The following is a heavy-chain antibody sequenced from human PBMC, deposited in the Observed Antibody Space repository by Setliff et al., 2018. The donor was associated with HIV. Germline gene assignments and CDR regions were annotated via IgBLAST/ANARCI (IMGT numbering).Heavy chain of an antibody. J-gene: IGHJ3*02. Sequence: ASVKVSCKASGGTFSSYAISWVRQAPGQGLEWMGGIIPILGIANYAQKFQGRVTITADKSTSTAYMELSSLRSEDTAVYYCARGRDYCGSGNAFDIWGQGTMVTVSS. CDR3: ARGRDYCGSGNAFDI. CDR2: IIPILGIA. D-gene: IGHD3-10*01. V-gene: IGHV1-69*10. CDR1: GGTFSSYA.